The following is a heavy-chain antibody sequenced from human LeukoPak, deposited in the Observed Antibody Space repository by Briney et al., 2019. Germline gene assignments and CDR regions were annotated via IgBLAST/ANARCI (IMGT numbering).Heavy chain of an antibody. V-gene: IGHV3-23*01. CDR1: GLTLSNVW. D-gene: IGHD3-22*01. CDR3: ARSITMIVVVIGY. CDR2: ISGSGGST. J-gene: IGHJ4*02. Sequence: GGSLRLSCAASGLTLSNVWMSWVRQAPGKGLEWVSIISGSGGSTYYADSVKGRFTISRDNLKNTLYLQMNSLRAEDTAVYYCARSITMIVVVIGYWGQGTLVTVSS.